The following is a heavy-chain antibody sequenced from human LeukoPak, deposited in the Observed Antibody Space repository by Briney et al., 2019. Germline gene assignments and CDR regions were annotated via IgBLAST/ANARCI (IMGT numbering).Heavy chain of an antibody. CDR2: IYYSGSA. D-gene: IGHD3-16*01. CDR3: ASRVTGLGRVDY. CDR1: GASISSGGYY. V-gene: IGHV4-31*03. J-gene: IGHJ4*02. Sequence: SETLSLTCTVSGASISSGGYYRSWIRQHPGKGLEWIGYIYYSGSAYYNPSLKSRVTISVDTSKNQFSLKMNSVTAADTAVYYCASRVTGLGRVDYWGQGTLVTVPS.